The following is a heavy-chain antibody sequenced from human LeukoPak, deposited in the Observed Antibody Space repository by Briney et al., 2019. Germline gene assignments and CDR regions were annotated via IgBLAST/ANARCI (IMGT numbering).Heavy chain of an antibody. V-gene: IGHV4-39*01. D-gene: IGHD6-13*01. CDR2: IYYSGST. Sequence: PSETLSLTCTVSGDSISSSSYYWGWIRQPPGKGLEWIGNIYYSGSTYYNPSLKSRVTISVDTSKNQFSLKLSSVTAADTAVYYCARHGGSSWFGETAAWGRRGRGQFDYWGQGTLVTVSS. CDR1: GDSISSSSYY. CDR3: ARHGGSSWFGETAAWGRRGRGQFDY. J-gene: IGHJ4*02.